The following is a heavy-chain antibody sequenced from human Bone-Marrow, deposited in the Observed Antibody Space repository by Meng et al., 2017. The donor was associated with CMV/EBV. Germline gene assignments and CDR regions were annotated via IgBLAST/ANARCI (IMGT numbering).Heavy chain of an antibody. CDR1: GFTVSSHY. J-gene: IGHJ4*02. V-gene: IGHV3-53*01. D-gene: IGHD3-3*01. Sequence: GESLKISCAASGFTVSSHYMSWVRQSPDKGLEWVSIVYGGGGTAYTDSVKGRFTLSRDDSKNTLYLQMSSLRTEDTAVYYCARGERVDNFYTNYLDYWGRGSLVTVSS. CDR2: VYGGGGT. CDR3: ARGERVDNFYTNYLDY.